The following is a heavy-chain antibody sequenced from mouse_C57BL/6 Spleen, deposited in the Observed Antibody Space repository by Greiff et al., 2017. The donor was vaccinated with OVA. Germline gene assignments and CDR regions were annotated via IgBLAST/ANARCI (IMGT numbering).Heavy chain of an antibody. V-gene: IGHV2-6*03. CDR2: IWSDGST. CDR3: ASDGYYSYYAMDY. CDR1: GFSLTSYG. Sequence: QVQLKESGPGLVAPSQSLSITCTVSGFSLTSYGVHWVRQPPGKGLEWLVVIWSDGSTTYNSALKSRLSISKDNSKSQVFLKMNSLQTDDTAMYYCASDGYYSYYAMDYWGQGTSVTVSS. D-gene: IGHD2-3*01. J-gene: IGHJ4*01.